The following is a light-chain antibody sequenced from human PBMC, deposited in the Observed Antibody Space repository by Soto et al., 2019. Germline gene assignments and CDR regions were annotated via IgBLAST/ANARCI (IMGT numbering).Light chain of an antibody. CDR2: AAS. CDR1: QSISSY. CDR3: QQSDSTPYT. J-gene: IGKJ2*01. Sequence: DIQMTQSPSSLSASVGDRVTITCRASQSISSYLNWYQQKPGKAPKPLIYAASSLQSGVPSRFSGSGSGTDFTLPISSLQPEDFATYYCQQSDSTPYTFGQGTKLEIK. V-gene: IGKV1-39*01.